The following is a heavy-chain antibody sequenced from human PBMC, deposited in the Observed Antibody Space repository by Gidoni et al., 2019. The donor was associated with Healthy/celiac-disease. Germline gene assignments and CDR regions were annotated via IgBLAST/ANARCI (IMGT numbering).Heavy chain of an antibody. CDR2: IGTAVDT. CDR3: ARGERRGFFEWLLYALLVYYYGMDV. CDR1: GCTFRSYD. V-gene: IGHV3-13*01. J-gene: IGHJ6*02. Sequence: EVQLVEYGGGLGQPGGSMRRSCAAAGCTFRSYDMPWVRQASGKGLECVSAIGTAVDTYSPVSVKGRFTISRDTAKNSLYLQMNSLRAGDTAVYYCARGERRGFFEWLLYALLVYYYGMDVWGQGTTVTVSS. D-gene: IGHD3-3*01.